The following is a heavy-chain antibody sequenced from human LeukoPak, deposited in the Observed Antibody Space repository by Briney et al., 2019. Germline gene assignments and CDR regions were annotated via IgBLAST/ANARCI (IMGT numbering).Heavy chain of an antibody. V-gene: IGHV3-11*01. CDR3: ARDRAVRGIYYFDY. J-gene: IGHJ4*02. D-gene: IGHD3-10*01. CDR2: ISSSGSTI. CDR1: GFTFSDYY. Sequence: PGGSLRLSCADTGFTFSDYYMSWIRQAPGKGLAWVSYISSSGSTIYYADSVKGRFTISRDNAKNSLYLQMNSLRAEDTALYYCARDRAVRGIYYFDYWGQGTLVTVSS.